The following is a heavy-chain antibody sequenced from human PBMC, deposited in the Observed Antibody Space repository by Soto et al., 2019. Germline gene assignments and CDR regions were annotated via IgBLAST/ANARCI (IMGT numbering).Heavy chain of an antibody. CDR3: ARQISYYDSSGYYYFDY. CDR2: ISYDGSNK. J-gene: IGHJ4*02. Sequence: QVQLVESGGGVVQPGRSLRLSCAASGFTFSSYAMHWVRQAPGKGLEWVAVISYDGSNKYYADSVKGRFTISRDNSKNTLYLQMNSLRAEDTAVYYCARQISYYDSSGYYYFDYWGQGTLVTVSS. D-gene: IGHD3-22*01. V-gene: IGHV3-30-3*01. CDR1: GFTFSSYA.